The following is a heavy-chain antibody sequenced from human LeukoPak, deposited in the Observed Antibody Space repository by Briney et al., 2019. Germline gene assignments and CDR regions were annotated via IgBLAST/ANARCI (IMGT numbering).Heavy chain of an antibody. V-gene: IGHV3-53*01. CDR2: IYSDSNT. J-gene: IGHJ6*02. CDR1: GFTVSSNY. D-gene: IGHD6-6*01. Sequence: GGSLRLSCAASGFTVSSNYMSWVRQAPGKGLEWVSVIYSDSNTYYADSVKGRFTISRDNSKNTLYLQMNSLGAEDTAVYHCARHSSSVPYYYHGLDVWGQGTTVTVSS. CDR3: ARHSSSVPYYYHGLDV.